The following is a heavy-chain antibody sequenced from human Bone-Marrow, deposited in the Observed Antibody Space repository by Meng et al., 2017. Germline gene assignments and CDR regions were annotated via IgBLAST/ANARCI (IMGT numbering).Heavy chain of an antibody. D-gene: IGHD6-25*01. V-gene: IGHV1-2*06. CDR3: ARDEDISAAGKLFGDY. CDR2: VNPKSGDT. CDR1: RYNSPDNY. Sequence: AQWVHPGWRGKTPGASVKVSCKPSRYNSPDNYITWVRRAPGQGLEWMGRVNPKSGDTHYAQKFQARVTMTGDMSISTAYMELSGLRSDDTAMYYCARDEDISAAGKLFGDYWGQGTLVTVSS. J-gene: IGHJ4*02.